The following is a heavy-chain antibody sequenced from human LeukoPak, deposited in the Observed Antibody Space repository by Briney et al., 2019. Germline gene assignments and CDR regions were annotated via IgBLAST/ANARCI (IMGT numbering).Heavy chain of an antibody. V-gene: IGHV4-31*03. Sequence: SQTLSLTCTVSGGSISSGGYYWSWIRQHPGKGLEWIGYIYYSGSTYYNPPLKSRVTISVDTSKNQFSLKLSSVTAADTAVYYCAREAPTDDAFDIWGQGTMVTVSS. J-gene: IGHJ3*02. CDR1: GGSISSGGYY. D-gene: IGHD4-17*01. CDR2: IYYSGST. CDR3: AREAPTDDAFDI.